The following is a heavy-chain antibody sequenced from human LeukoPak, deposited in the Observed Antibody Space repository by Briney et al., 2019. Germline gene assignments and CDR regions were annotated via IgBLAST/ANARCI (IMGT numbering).Heavy chain of an antibody. CDR1: GFTFSRYN. Sequence: GGSLRLSCAGSGFTFSRYNMNWFRQAPGKGLERVSSISSRSSYIFYADSVKGRFTISRDNAKNSLYLQMNSLGAEDTAVYYCAGDAQWLVPEGYYYYMDVWGKGTTVTVS. J-gene: IGHJ6*03. CDR2: ISSRSSYI. CDR3: AGDAQWLVPEGYYYYMDV. D-gene: IGHD6-19*01. V-gene: IGHV3-21*01.